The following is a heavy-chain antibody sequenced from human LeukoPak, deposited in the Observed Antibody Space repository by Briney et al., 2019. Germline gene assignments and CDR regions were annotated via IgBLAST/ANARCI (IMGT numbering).Heavy chain of an antibody. J-gene: IGHJ6*03. D-gene: IGHD2-2*02. CDR1: GFTFSNAW. Sequence: GGSLRLSCAASGFTFSNAWMSWVRQAPGKGLEWVGRIKSKTVGGTTDYAAPVKDRFTISRDDSENTLYLQMNSLKTEDTAVYYCTTGDCRSTSCYTDYYYYYMDVWGKGTTVTVSS. V-gene: IGHV3-15*01. CDR3: TTGDCRSTSCYTDYYYYYMDV. CDR2: IKSKTVGGTT.